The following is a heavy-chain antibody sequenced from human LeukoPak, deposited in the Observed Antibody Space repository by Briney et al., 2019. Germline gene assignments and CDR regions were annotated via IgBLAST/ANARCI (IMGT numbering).Heavy chain of an antibody. Sequence: GALRLSCAASGFTFSSYAMSWVRQAPGKGLEWVSSIGGSGGSTYYADSMKGRFTISRDNSKNTLYLQMNSLRAEDTAVYYCARAHYDSSGYYPRVVGVPLDYWGQGTLVTVSS. CDR2: IGGSGGST. CDR3: ARAHYDSSGYYPRVVGVPLDY. D-gene: IGHD3-22*01. J-gene: IGHJ4*02. V-gene: IGHV3-23*01. CDR1: GFTFSSYA.